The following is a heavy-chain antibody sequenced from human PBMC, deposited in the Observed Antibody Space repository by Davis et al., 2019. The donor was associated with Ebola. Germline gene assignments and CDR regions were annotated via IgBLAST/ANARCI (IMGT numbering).Heavy chain of an antibody. V-gene: IGHV3-7*01. Sequence: GESLKISCAASGFSFSSYWMSWVRQAPGKGLEWVANIKQDGSEKYYVDSVEGRFTISRDNAKNSLYLQMNSLRAEDTAVYYCARDYYDSSGDYYYYYGMDVWGKGTTVTVSS. D-gene: IGHD3-22*01. CDR1: GFSFSSYW. CDR2: IKQDGSEK. J-gene: IGHJ6*04. CDR3: ARDYYDSSGDYYYYYGMDV.